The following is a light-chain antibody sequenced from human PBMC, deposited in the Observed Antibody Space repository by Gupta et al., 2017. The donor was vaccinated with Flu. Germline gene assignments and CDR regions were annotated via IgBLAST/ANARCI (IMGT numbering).Light chain of an antibody. V-gene: IGKV3-11*01. CDR2: DAS. Sequence: EIVLTQSPATLSLSPGERATLSCRASQNVNRYLAWYQQRPGQAPRLLIYDASDRATGIPARFSGSGSGTDFSLTISSLDPEDFAVYYCQQRSNWLTFGGGTKVEIK. J-gene: IGKJ4*01. CDR1: QNVNRY. CDR3: QQRSNWLT.